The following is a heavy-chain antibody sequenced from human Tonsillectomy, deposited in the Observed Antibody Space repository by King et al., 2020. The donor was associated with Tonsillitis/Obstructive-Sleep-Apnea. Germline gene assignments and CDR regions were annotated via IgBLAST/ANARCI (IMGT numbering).Heavy chain of an antibody. D-gene: IGHD5-18*01. J-gene: IGHJ4*02. CDR1: DGSISNYY. V-gene: IGHV4-59*08. Sequence: VQLQESGPGLVKPSETLSLTCTVSDGSISNYYWSWIRQPPGKGLEWIGYIYYSGSTNYNPSLKSRVTISVDTSENQFSLKLSSVTAADTAVYYCARHHGYGYGVADYWGQGTLVTVSS. CDR2: IYYSGST. CDR3: ARHHGYGYGVADY.